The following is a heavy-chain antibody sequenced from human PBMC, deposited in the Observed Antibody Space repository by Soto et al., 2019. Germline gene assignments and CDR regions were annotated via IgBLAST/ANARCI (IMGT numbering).Heavy chain of an antibody. CDR1: GFTFSSYS. J-gene: IGHJ5*02. V-gene: IGHV3-21*01. Sequence: GGSLRLSCAASGFTFSSYSMNWVRQAPGKGLEWVSSISSSSSYIYYADSVKGRFTISRDNAKNSLYLKMNSLRAEDTAVYYCARDNTMVRGVMIPWFDPWGQGTLVTVSS. CDR3: ARDNTMVRGVMIPWFDP. CDR2: ISSSSSYI. D-gene: IGHD3-10*01.